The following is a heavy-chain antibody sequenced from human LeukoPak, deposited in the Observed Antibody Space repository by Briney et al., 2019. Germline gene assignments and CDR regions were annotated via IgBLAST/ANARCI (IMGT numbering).Heavy chain of an antibody. D-gene: IGHD3-10*01. CDR2: ISGSGGST. CDR3: ASKLRGSYYFDF. V-gene: IGHV3-23*01. J-gene: IGHJ4*02. CDR1: GFTFSNYD. Sequence: GGSLRLSCAASGFTFSNYDMNWVRQAPGKGLEWVSAISGSGGSTYYADSVTGRFTISRDNSKNMLYLQMNSLRAEDTAVYYCASKLRGSYYFDFWGQGTLVTVSS.